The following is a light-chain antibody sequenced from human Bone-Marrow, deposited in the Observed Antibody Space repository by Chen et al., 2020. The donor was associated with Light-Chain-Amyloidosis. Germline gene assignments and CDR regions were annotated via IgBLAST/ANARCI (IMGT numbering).Light chain of an antibody. J-gene: IGKJ1*01. Sequence: DIGLTQSPGTLSLSPWEKASLSCRASQSVSSYYIAWYQQRRGQAPRLLIYGASKRADGIPDRFSGSGSGTDFTLTISRLEADDFAVYFCQQFRGSPWTFGQGTKVEVK. CDR3: QQFRGSPWT. CDR1: QSVSSYY. V-gene: IGKV3-20*01. CDR2: GAS.